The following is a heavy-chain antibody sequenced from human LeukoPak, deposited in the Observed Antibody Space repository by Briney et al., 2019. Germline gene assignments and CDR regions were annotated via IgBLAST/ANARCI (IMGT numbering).Heavy chain of an antibody. CDR2: ITPILDIS. CDR3: AGKEKYYFDY. J-gene: IGHJ4*02. CDR1: GGTFSSSA. V-gene: IGHV1-69*04. Sequence: GASVKVSCKASGGTFSSSAISWLRQAPGQGLEWMGRITPILDISNYAQKFQGRVTITADKSTSTAYMELSSLRSEDSAVYYCAGKEKYYFDYWGQGTLVTVSS.